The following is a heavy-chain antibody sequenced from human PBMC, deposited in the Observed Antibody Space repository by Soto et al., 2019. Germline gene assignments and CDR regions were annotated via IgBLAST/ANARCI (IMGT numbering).Heavy chain of an antibody. J-gene: IGHJ4*02. V-gene: IGHV1-58*01. Sequence: GASVKVSCKASGFTFTSSAVQWVRQARGQRREWIGWIVVVSGNTNYAQKFQERVTITRDMSTSTAYMELSSLRSEDTAVYYCAAAERFYDFWTLDYWGQGTRVTVSS. CDR3: AAAERFYDFWTLDY. CDR2: IVVVSGNT. D-gene: IGHD3-3*01. CDR1: GFTFTSSA.